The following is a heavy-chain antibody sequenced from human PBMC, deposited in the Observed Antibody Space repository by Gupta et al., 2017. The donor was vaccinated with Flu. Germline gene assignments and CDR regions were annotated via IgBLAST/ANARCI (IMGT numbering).Heavy chain of an antibody. D-gene: IGHD6-25*01. J-gene: IGHJ4*02. CDR3: AAIAYSGAFDD. CDR1: GYSFTNYW. Sequence: EVQLVQSGAEVRNPGESLRISCKASGYSFTNYWINWVRQMPGKGLEWMGRIDPGASYTIYGPAFEGHVTISVDKSISTAYLQLSSLKASDTDIYYCAAIAYSGAFDDWGQGTLVTVSS. CDR2: IDPGASYT. V-gene: IGHV5-10-1*01.